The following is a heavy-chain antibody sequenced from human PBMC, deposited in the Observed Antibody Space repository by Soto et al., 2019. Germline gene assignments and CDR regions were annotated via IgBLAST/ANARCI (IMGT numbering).Heavy chain of an antibody. V-gene: IGHV3-30-3*01. CDR1: GFTFSSYA. CDR3: ARDRDLAAGFSFSFAP. Sequence: PGGSLRLSCAASGFTFSSYAMHWVRQAPGKGLEWVAVISYDGSNKYYADSVKGRFTISRDNSKNTLYLQMNSLRAEDTAVYYCARDRDLAAGFSFSFAPWGQGTLVTVSS. J-gene: IGHJ5*02. D-gene: IGHD6-13*01. CDR2: ISYDGSNK.